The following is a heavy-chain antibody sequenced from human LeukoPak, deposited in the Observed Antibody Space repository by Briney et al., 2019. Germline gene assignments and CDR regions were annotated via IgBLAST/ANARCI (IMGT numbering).Heavy chain of an antibody. CDR2: INGDGRNI. D-gene: IGHD3-3*01. Sequence: GGSLRLSCVASGFTFSSYWMHWVRQDPRKGLVWVSRINGDGRNINYADSVRGRFTISRDNAKNTLYLQMNTLRVEDTAVYYCASQTYDFWSGYYSDYWGQGTLVTVSS. V-gene: IGHV3-74*01. CDR1: GFTFSSYW. J-gene: IGHJ4*02. CDR3: ASQTYDFWSGYYSDY.